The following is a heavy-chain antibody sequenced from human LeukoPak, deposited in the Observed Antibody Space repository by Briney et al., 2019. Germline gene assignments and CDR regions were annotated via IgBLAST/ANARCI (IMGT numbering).Heavy chain of an antibody. D-gene: IGHD6-6*01. V-gene: IGHV3-20*04. CDR3: ARDQDAAAQYYYYYYYMDV. J-gene: IGHJ6*03. CDR2: INWNGGST. CDR1: GFTFDDYG. Sequence: SGGSLRLSCAASGFTFDDYGMSWVRQAPGKGLEWVSGINWNGGSTGYADSVKGRFTISRDNAKNSLYLQMNSLRAEDTALYYCARDQDAAAQYYYYYYYMDVWGKGTTVTVSS.